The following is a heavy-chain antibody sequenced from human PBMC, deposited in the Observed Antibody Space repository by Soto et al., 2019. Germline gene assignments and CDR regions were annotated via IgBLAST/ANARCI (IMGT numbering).Heavy chain of an antibody. CDR2: ITHSGST. J-gene: IGHJ4*02. V-gene: IGHV4-34*01. D-gene: IGHD3-10*01. Sequence: QVQLQQWGAGLLKPSETLSLTCAVYGGSFSGYYWSWIRQPPGKGLEWIGEITHSGSTNYNPSLKGRVTISVDTSQNQFSLNLSSVTDADTAVYYCAITMVRGVIIEPFDYWGQGTLVTVCS. CDR1: GGSFSGYY. CDR3: AITMVRGVIIEPFDY.